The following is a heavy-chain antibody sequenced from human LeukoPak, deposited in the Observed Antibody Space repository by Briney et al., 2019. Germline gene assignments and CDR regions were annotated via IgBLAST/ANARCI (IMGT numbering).Heavy chain of an antibody. CDR3: ASCATYYYDSSGYCDAFDI. Sequence: SETLSLTCAVYGGSFSGYYWSWIRQPPGKGLEWIGEINHSGSTNYNPSLKSRVTISVDTSKNQFSLKLSSVTAADTAVYYCASCATYYYDSSGYCDAFDIWDQGTMVTVSS. CDR2: INHSGST. J-gene: IGHJ3*02. CDR1: GGSFSGYY. D-gene: IGHD3-22*01. V-gene: IGHV4-34*01.